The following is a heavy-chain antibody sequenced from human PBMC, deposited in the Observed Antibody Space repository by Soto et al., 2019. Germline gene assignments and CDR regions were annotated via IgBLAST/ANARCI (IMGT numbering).Heavy chain of an antibody. CDR3: ARGGVLRYYDSSGYNKGAFDI. CDR2: IIPIFGTA. Sequence: GASVKVSCKASGGTFSSYAISWVRQAPGQGLEWMGGIIPIFGTANYAQKFQGRVTITADESTSTAYMELSSLRSEDTAVYYCARGGVLRYYDSSGYNKGAFDIWGQGTMVTVS. D-gene: IGHD3-22*01. J-gene: IGHJ3*02. CDR1: GGTFSSYA. V-gene: IGHV1-69*13.